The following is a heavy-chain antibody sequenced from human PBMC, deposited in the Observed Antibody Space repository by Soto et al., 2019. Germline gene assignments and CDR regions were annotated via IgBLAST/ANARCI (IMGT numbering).Heavy chain of an antibody. CDR3: AKDNRVKWLDVWGESFDV. CDR1: GFTFDDYP. CDR2: ISWDGDST. J-gene: IGHJ3*01. V-gene: IGHV3-43*01. D-gene: IGHD3-16*01. Sequence: EVQLVESGGAVVQPGGSLRLSCAASGFTFDDYPMHWVRQAPGKGLEWLSLISWDGDSTSLADSVKGRFTVSRNNNKNSLYLQMNSLRTEDTALYFCAKDNRVKWLDVWGESFDVWGQGTMVTVSS.